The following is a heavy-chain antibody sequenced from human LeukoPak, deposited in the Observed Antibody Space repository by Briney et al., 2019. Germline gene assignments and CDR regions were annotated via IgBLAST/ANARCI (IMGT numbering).Heavy chain of an antibody. J-gene: IGHJ4*02. V-gene: IGHV1-46*01. Sequence: ASVKVSCTASGYTFTTYHIHWVRQAPGQGLEWMGMIYPRDGSTSYAQKFQGRVTVTRDTSTSTVHMELSGLRSEDTAVYYCARDQEGFDYWGQGTLVTVSS. CDR2: IYPRDGST. CDR3: ARDQEGFDY. CDR1: GYTFTTYH.